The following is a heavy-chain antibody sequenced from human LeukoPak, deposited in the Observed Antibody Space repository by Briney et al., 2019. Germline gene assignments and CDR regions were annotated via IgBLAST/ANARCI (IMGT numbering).Heavy chain of an antibody. Sequence: GGSLRLSCAASGFTFSSYGMHWVRQAPGKGLEWVAVIWYDGSNKYYADSVKGRFTISRDNSKNTLYLQMNSVRAEDTAVYYCVGYNYALRFDYWGQGTLVTVSS. V-gene: IGHV3-33*01. D-gene: IGHD5-18*01. J-gene: IGHJ4*02. CDR2: IWYDGSNK. CDR1: GFTFSSYG. CDR3: VGYNYALRFDY.